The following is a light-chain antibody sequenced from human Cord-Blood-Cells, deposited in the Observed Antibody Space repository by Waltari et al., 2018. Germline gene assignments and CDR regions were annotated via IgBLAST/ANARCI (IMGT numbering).Light chain of an antibody. CDR1: QSIRSY. CDR2: AAS. CDR3: QQSYSTPYT. J-gene: IGKJ2*01. V-gene: IGKV1-39*01. Sequence: DIQMTQSPSSLSASVGDRVTITCRASQSIRSYLNWYQQKPGKAPKLLIYAASSLQSGVPERFSGSGSGTDFTLTISSLQPEDFATYYCQQSYSTPYTFGQGTRLEIK.